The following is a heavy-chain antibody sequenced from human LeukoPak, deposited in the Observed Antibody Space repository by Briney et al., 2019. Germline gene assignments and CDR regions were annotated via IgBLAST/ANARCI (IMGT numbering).Heavy chain of an antibody. CDR3: AKAVVPVISQHYFDY. Sequence: GGSLRLSCAASGLTFNTYTMTWVRQAPGKGLEWVASISSTSAHIHYIDSVKGRFTISRDNAKNSLSLQLNSLRAEDTAVYYCAKAVVPVISQHYFDYWGQGTLVTVSS. V-gene: IGHV3-21*04. CDR1: GLTFNTYT. J-gene: IGHJ4*02. D-gene: IGHD3-22*01. CDR2: ISSTSAHI.